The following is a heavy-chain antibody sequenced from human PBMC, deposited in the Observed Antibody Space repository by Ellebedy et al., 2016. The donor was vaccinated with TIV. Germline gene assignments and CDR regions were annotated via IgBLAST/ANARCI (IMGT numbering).Heavy chain of an antibody. D-gene: IGHD6-6*01. V-gene: IGHV1-46*01. J-gene: IGHJ4*02. CDR3: ARGIAARPGGY. CDR1: GYTFSRYY. Sequence: ASVKVSXXASGYTFSRYYMHWVRQAPGQGLEWMGIIYPSGGSTSYAQKFQGRVTMTRDTSTSTVYMELSSLRSEDTAVYYCARGIAARPGGYWGQGTLVTVSS. CDR2: IYPSGGST.